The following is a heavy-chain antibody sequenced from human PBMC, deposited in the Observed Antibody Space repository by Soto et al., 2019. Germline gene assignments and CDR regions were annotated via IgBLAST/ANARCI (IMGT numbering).Heavy chain of an antibody. CDR2: IKSKTDGGTT. D-gene: IGHD2-2*01. CDR1: GFTFSNAW. Sequence: ESGGGLVKPGGSLRLSCAASGFTFSNAWMSWVRQAPGKGLEWVGRIKSKTDGGTTDYAAPVKGRFTISRDDSKNTLYLQMNSLKTEDTAVYYCTTRVPAATRVYYYYGMDVWGQGTTVTVSS. V-gene: IGHV3-15*01. J-gene: IGHJ6*02. CDR3: TTRVPAATRVYYYYGMDV.